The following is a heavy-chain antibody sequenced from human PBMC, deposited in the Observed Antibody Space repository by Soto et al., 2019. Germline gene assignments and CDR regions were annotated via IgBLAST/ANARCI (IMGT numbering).Heavy chain of an antibody. D-gene: IGHD3-22*01. J-gene: IGHJ3*02. Sequence: EVQLVESGGGLVKPGGSLRLSCAASGFTFSSYSMNWVRQAPGKGLEWVSSISSSSSYIYYADSVKGRFTISRDNAKNSLYLQMNSLRAEDTAVYYCARDQADDRDAFDIWGQGTMVTVSS. V-gene: IGHV3-21*01. CDR1: GFTFSSYS. CDR2: ISSSSSYI. CDR3: ARDQADDRDAFDI.